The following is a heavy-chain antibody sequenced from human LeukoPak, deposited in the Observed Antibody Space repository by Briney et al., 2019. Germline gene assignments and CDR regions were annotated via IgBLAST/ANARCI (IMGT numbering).Heavy chain of an antibody. CDR1: GFTFSSYW. V-gene: IGHV3-74*01. J-gene: IGHJ6*02. Sequence: GGSLRLSCAASGFTFSSYWMHWVRQAPGKGLVWVSRINSDGSRTSYADSVKGRFTISRDNAKNTLYLQMNSLRAEDTAVYYCAREVALFGELLYHITTTTDPHYGMDVWGQGTTVTVSS. CDR2: INSDGSRT. D-gene: IGHD3-10*02. CDR3: AREVALFGELLYHITTTTDPHYGMDV.